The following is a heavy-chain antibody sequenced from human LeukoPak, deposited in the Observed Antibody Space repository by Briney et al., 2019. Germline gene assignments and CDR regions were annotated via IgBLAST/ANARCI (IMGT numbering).Heavy chain of an antibody. D-gene: IGHD3-10*01. J-gene: IGHJ4*02. V-gene: IGHV3-30*02. CDR1: GFTFSSFG. Sequence: GGSLRLSCAASGFTFSSFGMHWVRQAPGKGLEWVAFIRYDGSNKYYADSVKGRFTISRGNSKNTLYLQMNSLRAEDTAVYYCAKDPYYGSGFPPGEPFDYWGQGTLVTVSS. CDR3: AKDPYYGSGFPPGEPFDY. CDR2: IRYDGSNK.